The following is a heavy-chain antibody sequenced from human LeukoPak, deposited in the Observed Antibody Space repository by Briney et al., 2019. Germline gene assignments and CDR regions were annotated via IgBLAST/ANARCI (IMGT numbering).Heavy chain of an antibody. CDR1: GYTFTSYY. J-gene: IGHJ4*02. CDR2: IYPNSGAT. V-gene: IGHV1-2*02. Sequence: ASVKVSCKASGYTFTSYYMHWVRQAPGQGLEWMGWIYPNSGATKYAQKFQGRVTMTRGTSISTAYMELSGLRSDDTAVYYCGTLLSNGPFDYWGQGSLVTVSS. CDR3: GTLLSNGPFDY.